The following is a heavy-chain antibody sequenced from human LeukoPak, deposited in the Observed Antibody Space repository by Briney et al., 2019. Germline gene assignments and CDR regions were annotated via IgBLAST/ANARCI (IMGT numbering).Heavy chain of an antibody. J-gene: IGHJ5*02. CDR1: GGSISSYY. V-gene: IGHV4-59*01. CDR2: ISYSGST. Sequence: SETLSVTCTDSGGSISSYYRSWIRQPPGKGLEWIACISYSGSTKYNPSLKSRVTISVDTSKNQLSLKLSSVTAADTAVYYCAREPGFDSSGYLNWFDPWGQGTLVTVSS. D-gene: IGHD3-22*01. CDR3: AREPGFDSSGYLNWFDP.